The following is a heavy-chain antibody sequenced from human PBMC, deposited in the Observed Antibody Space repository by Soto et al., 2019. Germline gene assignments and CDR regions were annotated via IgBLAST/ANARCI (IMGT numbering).Heavy chain of an antibody. V-gene: IGHV4-31*03. D-gene: IGHD2-15*01. CDR1: GGSISSGGYY. J-gene: IGHJ6*02. Sequence: SETLSLTCTVSGGSISSGGYYWSWIRQHPGKGLEWIGYIYYSGSTYYNPSLKSRVTISVDTSKNQFSLKLSSVTAADTAVYYCARDVLLSGGSYYGMDVCGQGTTVTVSS. CDR2: IYYSGST. CDR3: ARDVLLSGGSYYGMDV.